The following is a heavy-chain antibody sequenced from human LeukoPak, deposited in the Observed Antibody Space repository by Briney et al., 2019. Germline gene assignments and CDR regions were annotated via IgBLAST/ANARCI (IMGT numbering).Heavy chain of an antibody. V-gene: IGHV1-18*01. Sequence: GASVKVSCKASGYTFTSFGISWVRQAPGQGLEWMGWISAYNGNTNYAQKLQGRVTMTTDTSTSTAYMELRSLRSDDTAVYYCARSFGGPLGQPFDYWGQGTLVTVSS. J-gene: IGHJ4*02. CDR1: GYTFTSFG. D-gene: IGHD3-10*01. CDR3: ARSFGGPLGQPFDY. CDR2: ISAYNGNT.